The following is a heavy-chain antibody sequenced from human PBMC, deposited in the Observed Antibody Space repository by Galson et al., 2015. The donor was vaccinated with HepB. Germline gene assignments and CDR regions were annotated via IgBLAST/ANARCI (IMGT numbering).Heavy chain of an antibody. CDR2: ISAYNGNT. D-gene: IGHD2-21*01. J-gene: IGHJ5*02. CDR3: ARDRPPVVQGGWFDP. Sequence: SVKVSCKASGYTFTSYGISWVRQAPGQGLEWMGWISAYNGNTNYAQKLQGRVTMTTDTSTSTAYMELRSLRSDDTAVYYCARDRPPVVQGGWFDPWGQGTLVTVSS. CDR1: GYTFTSYG. V-gene: IGHV1-18*04.